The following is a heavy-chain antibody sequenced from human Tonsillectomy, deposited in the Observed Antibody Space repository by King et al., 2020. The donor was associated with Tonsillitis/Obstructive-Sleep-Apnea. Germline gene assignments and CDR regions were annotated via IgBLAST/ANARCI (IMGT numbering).Heavy chain of an antibody. Sequence: VQLVESGGGLVKPGGSLRLSCAGSGFIFSNAWMSWVRQAPGKGLEWVGRMKSNFEGGTADYAAPVKGRFTISRDDSKDTLYLEMNSLRAEDTAVYYCTTWHGNLDYWGQGTLVTVSS. CDR1: GFIFSNAW. CDR3: TTWHGNLDY. V-gene: IGHV3-15*01. CDR2: MKSNFEGGTA. D-gene: IGHD4-23*01. J-gene: IGHJ4*02.